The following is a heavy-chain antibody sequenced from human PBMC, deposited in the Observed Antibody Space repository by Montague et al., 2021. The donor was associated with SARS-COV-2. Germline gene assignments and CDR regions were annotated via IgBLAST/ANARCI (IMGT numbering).Heavy chain of an antibody. CDR2: ISYRGST. Sequence: SETLSLTCSVSGASISSKTYYWAWIRQPPGKELEWIGSISYRGSTFYNPSLKSRVTLSVDTSKNQFSLKLSSLSASDTAVYYCTRQFYDILTGYFPFFFDNWGQGTLVTVSS. CDR3: TRQFYDILTGYFPFFFDN. CDR1: GASISSKTYY. J-gene: IGHJ4*02. D-gene: IGHD3-9*01. V-gene: IGHV4-39*01.